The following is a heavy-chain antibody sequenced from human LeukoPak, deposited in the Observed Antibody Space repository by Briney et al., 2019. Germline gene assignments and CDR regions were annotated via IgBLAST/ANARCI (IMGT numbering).Heavy chain of an antibody. J-gene: IGHJ4*02. CDR3: ASMQGDCSSTSCYLAY. CDR1: GGSFSSYY. Sequence: SETLSLTCAVYGGSFSSYYWSWIRQPPGKGLEWIGYIYYSGSTNYNPSLKSRVTIPVDTSKNQFSLKLSSVTAADTTVYYCASMQGDCSSTSCYLAYWGQGTLVTVSS. CDR2: IYYSGST. V-gene: IGHV4-59*01. D-gene: IGHD2-2*01.